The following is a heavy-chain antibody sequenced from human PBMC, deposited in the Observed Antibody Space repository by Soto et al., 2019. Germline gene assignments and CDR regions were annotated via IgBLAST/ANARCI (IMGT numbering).Heavy chain of an antibody. J-gene: IGHJ3*02. V-gene: IGHV3-23*01. Sequence: GGSLRLSCAASGFTFSSYAMSWVRQAPGKGLEWVSAISGSGGSTYYADSVKGRFTISRDNSKNTQYLQMNSLKAEDTTVYYFAKAAVGSYYDFWSGYYAFDIWGQGTMVTVSS. CDR2: ISGSGGST. CDR3: AKAAVGSYYDFWSGYYAFDI. CDR1: GFTFSSYA. D-gene: IGHD3-3*01.